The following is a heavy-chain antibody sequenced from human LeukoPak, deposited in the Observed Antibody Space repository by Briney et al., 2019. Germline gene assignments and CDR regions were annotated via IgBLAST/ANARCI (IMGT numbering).Heavy chain of an antibody. CDR3: ASGDFGEPNTAFDV. J-gene: IGHJ3*01. CDR1: GYTFTDYD. D-gene: IGHD4-17*01. V-gene: IGHV1-8*03. Sequence: GASVKVSCNTSGYTFTDYDVHWVRQAPGQGREWMGWINPNSDTTNYAQRLQGRGIFTWDATLSIAYMELSSLTSEDAAVYFYASGDFGEPNTAFDVWGQGTLVAVSS. CDR2: INPNSDTT.